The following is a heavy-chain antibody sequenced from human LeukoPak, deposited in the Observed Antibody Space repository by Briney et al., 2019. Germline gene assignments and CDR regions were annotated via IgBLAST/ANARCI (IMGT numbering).Heavy chain of an antibody. CDR3: ARGSWISIDY. CDR2: IYYSGST. Sequence: SETLSLTCTVSGGSISSSSYYWGWIRQPPGKGLEWIGSIYYSGSTYYNPSLKSRVTISVDTSKNQFSLKLSSVTAADTAVYYCARGSWISIDYWGQGTLVTVSS. D-gene: IGHD5-12*01. J-gene: IGHJ4*02. CDR1: GGSISSSSYY. V-gene: IGHV4-39*01.